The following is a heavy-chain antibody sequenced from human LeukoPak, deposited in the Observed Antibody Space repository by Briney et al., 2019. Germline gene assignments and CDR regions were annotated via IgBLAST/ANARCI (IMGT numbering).Heavy chain of an antibody. V-gene: IGHV4-30-2*01. CDR3: ARVRQQLEPYNWFDP. CDR1: GGSISSGGYY. J-gene: IGHJ5*02. CDR2: IYHSGST. D-gene: IGHD6-13*01. Sequence: SETLSLTCTVSGGSISSGGYYWSWIRQPPGKGLEWIGYIYHSGSTYYNPSLKSRVTISVDTSKNQFSLKLSSVTAADTAVYYCARVRQQLEPYNWFDPWGQGTLVTVSS.